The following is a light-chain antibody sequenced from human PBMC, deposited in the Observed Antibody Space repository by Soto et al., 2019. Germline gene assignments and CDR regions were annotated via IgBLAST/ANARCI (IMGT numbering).Light chain of an antibody. CDR3: QQYGSSST. CDR1: QYINTR. J-gene: IGKJ5*01. V-gene: IGKV3D-11*03. CDR2: QTS. Sequence: EIVLTPSPATLSSFPGDRVTLSCRASQYINTRLAWYQHRPGQAPRLLIYQTSIRAAGIPARFSASGSGTDFTLTISDVQPEDFAVYYCQQYGSSSTFGQGTRLEIK.